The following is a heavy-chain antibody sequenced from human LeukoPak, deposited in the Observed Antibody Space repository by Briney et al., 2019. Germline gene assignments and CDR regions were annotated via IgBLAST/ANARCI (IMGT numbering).Heavy chain of an antibody. D-gene: IGHD5-12*01. Sequence: SETLSLTCSVPGGSIRFYYWSWIRQPPGKGLEWIGYIHYTGHTNYNPSLKSRVTISLDTSKNQFSLKLTSVTAADTAVYYCARHLGGHSGYDEDYDYYYGMDVWGQGTTVSVSS. CDR3: ARHLGGHSGYDEDYDYYYGMDV. V-gene: IGHV4-59*08. J-gene: IGHJ6*02. CDR1: GGSIRFYY. CDR2: IHYTGHT.